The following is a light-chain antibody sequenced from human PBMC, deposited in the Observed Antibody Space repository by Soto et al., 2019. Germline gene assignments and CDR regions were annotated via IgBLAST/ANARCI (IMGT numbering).Light chain of an antibody. Sequence: QSVLTQPASVSGSPGQSITMSCTGTSSDVGGHDYVSWYQQHPGKAPKLMIYDVSNRPSGVSDRFSGSKSGNTASLTISGLQDEDEADYFCTSLTNTGTLLVFGTGTKLTVL. J-gene: IGLJ1*01. CDR1: SSDVGGHDY. CDR3: TSLTNTGTLLV. CDR2: DVS. V-gene: IGLV2-14*03.